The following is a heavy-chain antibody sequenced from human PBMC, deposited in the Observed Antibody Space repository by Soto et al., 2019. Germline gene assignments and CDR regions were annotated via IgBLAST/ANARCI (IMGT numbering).Heavy chain of an antibody. CDR2: IIPIFGTA. Sequence: QVQLVQSGAEVKKPGSSVKVSCKTSGGTFSSYAISWVRQAPGQGLEWMGGIIPIFGTANYAQKFQGRVTITADESTSTAYMELSSLRSEDTAVYYCARDRYYYYSSGLPADAFDIWGQGTMVTVSS. V-gene: IGHV1-69*01. D-gene: IGHD3-22*01. J-gene: IGHJ3*02. CDR3: ARDRYYYYSSGLPADAFDI. CDR1: GGTFSSYA.